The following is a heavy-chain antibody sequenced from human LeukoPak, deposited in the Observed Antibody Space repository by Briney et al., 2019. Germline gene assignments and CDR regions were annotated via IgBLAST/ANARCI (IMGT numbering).Heavy chain of an antibody. CDR2: VYHSGST. CDR3: STNMLRGLHFDY. Sequence: SETLSLICTVPGASLSSHYWSWIRQPPGGGLEWIGHVYHSGSTSYNPSLENRVSISIDTSKNQFSLKLSSVTAADTAIYYCSTNMLRGLHFDYWGQGTLVAVSS. CDR1: GASLSSHY. J-gene: IGHJ4*02. D-gene: IGHD3-10*01. V-gene: IGHV4-59*11.